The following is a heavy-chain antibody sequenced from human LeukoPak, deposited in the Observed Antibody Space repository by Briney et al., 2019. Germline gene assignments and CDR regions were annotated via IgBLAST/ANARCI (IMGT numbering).Heavy chain of an antibody. D-gene: IGHD6-13*01. Sequence: SETLSLTCAVYGGSFSGYYWSWIRQPPGKGLEWIGEINHSGSTNYNPSLKSRVTISVDTSKNQFSLKLSSVTAADTAVYYCARSELGAAAGFDYWGQGTLVTVSS. CDR3: ARSELGAAAGFDY. J-gene: IGHJ4*02. CDR1: GGSFSGYY. CDR2: INHSGST. V-gene: IGHV4-34*01.